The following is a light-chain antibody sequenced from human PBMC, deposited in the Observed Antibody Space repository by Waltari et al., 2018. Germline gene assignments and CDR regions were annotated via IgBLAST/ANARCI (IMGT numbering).Light chain of an antibody. J-gene: IGLJ3*02. CDR3: QTWGSGIQV. CDR1: SGHTSYA. Sequence: QLVLTQSPSASASLGASVKLTCTLSSGHTSYAIAWHQQQPEKGPRYLMKVNSEGSHHRRADIPDRFSGSSSGAERYLFISSLQSDDEADYYCQTWGSGIQVFGGGTKLTVL. CDR2: VNSEGSH. V-gene: IGLV4-69*01.